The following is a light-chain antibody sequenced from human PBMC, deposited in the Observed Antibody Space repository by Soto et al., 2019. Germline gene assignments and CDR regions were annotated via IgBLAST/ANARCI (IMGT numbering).Light chain of an antibody. CDR2: GAS. CDR1: QSVSSY. CDR3: QQYGSSPRT. J-gene: IGKJ1*01. Sequence: EIVLTQSPGTLSLSPGERATLSCRASQSVSSYLAWYQQKPGQAPRLLIYGASSRATGIPDRFSGSGSGTDFTLTISRLEPEDFAVCYCQQYGSSPRTFGQGTKVEIK. V-gene: IGKV3-20*01.